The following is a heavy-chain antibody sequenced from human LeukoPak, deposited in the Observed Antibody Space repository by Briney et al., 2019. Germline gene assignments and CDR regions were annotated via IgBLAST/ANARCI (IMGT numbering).Heavy chain of an antibody. CDR2: IYHSGST. CDR3: ASGSSGWYEGWYYYYGMDV. V-gene: IGHV4-4*02. Sequence: PSETLSLTCAVSGGSISSSNRWSWVRQPPGKGLEWIGEIYHSGSTNYNPSLKSRVTISVDKSKNQFSLKLSSVTAADTAVYYCASGSSGWYEGWYYYYGMDVWGQGTTVTVSS. CDR1: GGSISSSNR. D-gene: IGHD6-19*01. J-gene: IGHJ6*02.